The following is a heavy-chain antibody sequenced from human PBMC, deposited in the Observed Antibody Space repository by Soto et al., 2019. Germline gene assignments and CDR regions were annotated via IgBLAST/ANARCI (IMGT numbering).Heavy chain of an antibody. CDR2: IYWDDDK. CDR1: GFSLSTSGVG. CDR3: SHRRSTYYYDSTFDP. V-gene: IGHV2-5*02. D-gene: IGHD3-22*01. Sequence: QITLKESGPTLVKPTQTLTLTCTFSGFSLSTSGVGVGWIRQPPGKALEWLALIYWDDDKRYSPYRKSRLTITKDTAKNQVVLTMTNMDPVDTATYYCSHRRSTYYYDSTFDPWGQGTLVTVSS. J-gene: IGHJ5*02.